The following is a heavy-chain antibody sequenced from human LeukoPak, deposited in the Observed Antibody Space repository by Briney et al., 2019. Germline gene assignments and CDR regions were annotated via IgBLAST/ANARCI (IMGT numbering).Heavy chain of an antibody. D-gene: IGHD6-19*01. CDR2: INHGGST. Sequence: SETLSLTCAVYGGSFSGYYWSWIRQPPGKGLEWIGEINHGGSTNYNPSLKSRVTISVDTSKNQFSLKLSSVTAADTAAYYCARGLSAVAGKGYWGQGTLVTVSS. CDR1: GGSFSGYY. CDR3: ARGLSAVAGKGY. J-gene: IGHJ4*02. V-gene: IGHV4-34*01.